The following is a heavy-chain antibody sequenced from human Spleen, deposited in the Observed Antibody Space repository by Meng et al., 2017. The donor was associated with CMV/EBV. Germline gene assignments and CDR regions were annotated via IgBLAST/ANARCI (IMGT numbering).Heavy chain of an antibody. V-gene: IGHV3-23*01. Sequence: GESLKISCAASAFTFSNYAMNWVRQAPGKGLEWVSGISGSGGITYYTDSVKGRFTISRDNSKNTLSLQMNSLRAEDTAVYYCAKDEYQLPSTWFDPWGRGTLVTVSS. CDR3: AKDEYQLPSTWFDP. D-gene: IGHD2-2*01. CDR1: AFTFSNYA. CDR2: ISGSGGIT. J-gene: IGHJ5*02.